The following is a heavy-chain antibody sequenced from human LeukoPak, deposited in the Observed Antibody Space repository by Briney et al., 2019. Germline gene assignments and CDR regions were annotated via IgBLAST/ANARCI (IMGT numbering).Heavy chain of an antibody. CDR2: IYYSGST. J-gene: IGHJ4*02. V-gene: IGHV4-59*08. CDR3: ARLLDGDYIDY. Sequence: PSETLSLTCTVSGGSISSYYWSWIRQPPGKGLEWIGYIYYSGSTNYNPSLKSRVTISVDTSKNQFSLKLSSVTAADTAVYYCARLLDGDYIDYWGQGTLVTVSS. CDR1: GGSISSYY. D-gene: IGHD4-17*01.